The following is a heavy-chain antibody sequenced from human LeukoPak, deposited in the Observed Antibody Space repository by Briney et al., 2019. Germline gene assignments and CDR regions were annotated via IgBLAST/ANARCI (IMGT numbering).Heavy chain of an antibody. Sequence: ASVKVSSEGSGYTFTGHYMHCVRQVPGQGHEWLGWINPKSGGTKYAQKFQGRVTMTSDTSISTVYRELSGLKSDDSAMYYCARDVGTYLSWGQGTLVTVSA. J-gene: IGHJ1*01. CDR2: INPKSGGT. CDR1: GYTFTGHY. V-gene: IGHV1-2*02. D-gene: IGHD1-26*01. CDR3: ARDVGTYLS.